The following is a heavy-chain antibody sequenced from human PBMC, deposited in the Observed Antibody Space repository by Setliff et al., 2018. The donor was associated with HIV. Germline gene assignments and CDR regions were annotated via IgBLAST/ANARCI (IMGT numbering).Heavy chain of an antibody. Sequence: PGGSLRLSCAASGFLIRSHGMHWARQAPGKGLEWVSAISGPGGGTYYADSVKGRFAISRDNSKNTLYLQMNSLRAEDTAVYYCAKDSEVWLNYMDVWGKGTTVTVSS. D-gene: IGHD5-18*01. V-gene: IGHV3-23*01. J-gene: IGHJ6*03. CDR2: ISGPGGGT. CDR3: AKDSEVWLNYMDV. CDR1: GFLIRSHG.